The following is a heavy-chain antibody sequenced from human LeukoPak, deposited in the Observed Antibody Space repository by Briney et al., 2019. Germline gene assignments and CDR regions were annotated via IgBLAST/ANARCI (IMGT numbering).Heavy chain of an antibody. D-gene: IGHD1-1*01. V-gene: IGHV3-23*01. CDR3: ARTIENWNYFDY. CDR1: GFTFSSYA. Sequence: GGSLRLSCAASGFTFSSYAMSWVRQAPGKGLEWVSVISGSGGSTHYADSVKGRFTISRDNSKNMLYLQMNSLRAEDTAVYYCARTIENWNYFDYWGQGTLVTVSS. J-gene: IGHJ4*02. CDR2: ISGSGGST.